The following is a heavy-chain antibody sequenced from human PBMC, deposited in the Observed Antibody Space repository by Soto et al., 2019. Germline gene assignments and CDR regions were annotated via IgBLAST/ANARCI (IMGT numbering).Heavy chain of an antibody. CDR1: ESTVSRDW. J-gene: IGHJ4*02. CDR3: SGGVGDAF. D-gene: IGHD1-26*01. CDR2: INQDGSEK. Sequence: EVHLVESGGGLVQTGGSLRLSCAIFESTVSRDWMNWVRQAPGKGLEWVAHINQDGSEKYYVDSVKGRFTISRDNAKKSLYRQMNSLGPADTAMYYCSGGVGDAFWGQGTVVTVSS. V-gene: IGHV3-7*04.